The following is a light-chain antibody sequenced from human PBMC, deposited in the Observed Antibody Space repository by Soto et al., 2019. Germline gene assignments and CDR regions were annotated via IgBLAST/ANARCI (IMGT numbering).Light chain of an antibody. CDR1: SSNIKTNG. J-gene: IGLJ2*01. CDR3: ATWDDSRNGLI. CDR2: SNN. V-gene: IGLV1-44*01. Sequence: QSVLTQPPSASGTPGQRVTISCSGGSSNIKTNGVSWYQQVPGAAPKLLIYSNNQRPSGAPDRFTGSKSGTSASLAIAGLQAEDEATYHCATWDDSRNGLIFGGGTKLTVL.